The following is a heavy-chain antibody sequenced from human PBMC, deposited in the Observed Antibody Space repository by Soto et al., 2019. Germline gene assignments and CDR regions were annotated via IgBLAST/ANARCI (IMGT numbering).Heavy chain of an antibody. J-gene: IGHJ4*02. V-gene: IGHV4-39*02. Sequence: SETLSLTCTVSGGSISSSSYYWGWIRQPPGKGLEWIGSIYYSGSTYYNPSLKSRVTISVDTSKNQFSLKLSSVTAADTAVYYCARDSSGWYVEFDYWGQGTLVTVPQ. CDR1: GGSISSSSYY. D-gene: IGHD6-19*01. CDR2: IYYSGST. CDR3: ARDSSGWYVEFDY.